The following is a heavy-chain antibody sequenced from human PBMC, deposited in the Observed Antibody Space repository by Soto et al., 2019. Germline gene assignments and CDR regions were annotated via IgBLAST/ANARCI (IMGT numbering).Heavy chain of an antibody. CDR1: GYTFTTYA. CDR3: AREVSGGDDGFDS. CDR2: INGGNGDS. V-gene: IGHV1-3*01. D-gene: IGHD4-17*01. Sequence: QVHLVQSGAEVKKPGASVKVSCKASGYTFTTYAIHWVRQAPGQRLEWMGWINGGNGDSKYSQSFQGRVTITRDTPASTAYMELSSLTSEDTAVYYCAREVSGGDDGFDSWGQGTLVAVSS. J-gene: IGHJ4*02.